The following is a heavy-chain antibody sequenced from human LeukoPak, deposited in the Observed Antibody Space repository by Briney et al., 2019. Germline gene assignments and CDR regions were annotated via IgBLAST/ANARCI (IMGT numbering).Heavy chain of an antibody. CDR1: GFTFSTYW. Sequence: GGSLRLSCAASGFTFSTYWMHWVRQAPGKGLVWVARIKSDGSNTNYADSVKGRFTISRDNSKNTLYLQMNSLRAEDTAVYYCARVPKAKYYYDSSGYYGFNWGQGTLVTVSS. CDR2: IKSDGSNT. J-gene: IGHJ4*02. V-gene: IGHV3-74*01. D-gene: IGHD3-22*01. CDR3: ARVPKAKYYYDSSGYYGFN.